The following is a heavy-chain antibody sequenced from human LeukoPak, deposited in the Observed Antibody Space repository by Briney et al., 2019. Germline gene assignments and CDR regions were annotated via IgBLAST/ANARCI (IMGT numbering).Heavy chain of an antibody. J-gene: IGHJ4*02. V-gene: IGHV1-18*04. CDR3: ARVPNPRNTYGYNDK. D-gene: IGHD5-18*01. Sequence: ASVKVSCTASGYAFSDHGVNWVRQAPGQGLEWMGWISGYNGHTSYAQKFQGRVMVTTDRSTNTAYSELRSLRSDDTAVYYCARVPNPRNTYGYNDKWGQGTLVTVS. CDR1: GYAFSDHG. CDR2: ISGYNGHT.